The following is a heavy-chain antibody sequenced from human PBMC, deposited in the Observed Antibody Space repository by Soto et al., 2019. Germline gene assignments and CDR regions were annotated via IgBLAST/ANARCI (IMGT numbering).Heavy chain of an antibody. CDR2: IRSKSYGGTP. Sequence: PGGSLRLSCTASGFTLGDYAMSWLRQAPGKGLEWVGFIRSKSYGGTPEYAASVEGRFTISRDDSKNIAYLQMNSLKTEDTAVYYCARDRTTFDFWGQGTLVTVSS. D-gene: IGHD4-17*01. CDR1: GFTLGDYA. V-gene: IGHV3-49*03. CDR3: ARDRTTFDF. J-gene: IGHJ4*02.